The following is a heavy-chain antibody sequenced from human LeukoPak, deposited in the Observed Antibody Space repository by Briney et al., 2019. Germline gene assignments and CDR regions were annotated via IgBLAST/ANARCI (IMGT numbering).Heavy chain of an antibody. J-gene: IGHJ5*02. CDR1: GGSISSSSYY. Sequence: PSETLSLTCTVSGGSISSSSYYWGWIRQPPGKGLEWIGSIYYSGSTYYNPSLKSRVTISVDTSKNQFSLKLSSVTAADTAVYYCARHLDYDFWSGYSRRFDPWGQGTLVTVSS. V-gene: IGHV4-39*01. D-gene: IGHD3-3*01. CDR2: IYYSGST. CDR3: ARHLDYDFWSGYSRRFDP.